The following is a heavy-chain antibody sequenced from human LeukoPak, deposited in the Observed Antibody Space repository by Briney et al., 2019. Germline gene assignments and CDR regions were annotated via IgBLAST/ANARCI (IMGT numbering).Heavy chain of an antibody. CDR3: ARQPYYYDSSGYYVSWFDP. Sequence: GGSLRLSCAASGFTFSSSAMSRVRQVPGKGLEWVSGISASGGSTSYADSVKGRFTISRDNSKNTLYLQMNSLRAEDTAVYYCARQPYYYDSSGYYVSWFDPWGQGTLVTVSS. J-gene: IGHJ5*02. CDR1: GFTFSSSA. CDR2: ISASGGST. D-gene: IGHD3-22*01. V-gene: IGHV3-23*01.